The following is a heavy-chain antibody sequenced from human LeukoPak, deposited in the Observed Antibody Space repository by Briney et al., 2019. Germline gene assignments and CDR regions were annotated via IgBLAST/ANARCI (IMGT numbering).Heavy chain of an antibody. CDR3: AKDPYYCDSSGLDY. D-gene: IGHD3-22*01. Sequence: PGGSLRLSCAASGFTFSSYGMHWVRQAPGKGLEWVAVIWYDGSNKYYADSVKGRFTISRDNSKNTLYLQMNSLRAEDTAVYYCAKDPYYCDSSGLDYWGQGTLVTVSS. V-gene: IGHV3-33*06. CDR1: GFTFSSYG. J-gene: IGHJ4*02. CDR2: IWYDGSNK.